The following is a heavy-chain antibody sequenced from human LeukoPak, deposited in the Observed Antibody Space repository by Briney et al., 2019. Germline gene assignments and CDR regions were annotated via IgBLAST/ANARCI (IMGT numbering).Heavy chain of an antibody. CDR2: IYYSGST. V-gene: IGHV4-59*12. Sequence: SETLSLTCTVSGGSISSYYWRWIRQPPGKGLEWIGSIYYSGSTYYNPSLKSRVTISVDTSKNQFSLKLSSVTAADAAVYYCAREASGGYDILNGYFNSGFDVWGQGTAVTASS. CDR1: GGSISSYY. J-gene: IGHJ3*01. D-gene: IGHD3-9*01. CDR3: AREASGGYDILNGYFNSGFDV.